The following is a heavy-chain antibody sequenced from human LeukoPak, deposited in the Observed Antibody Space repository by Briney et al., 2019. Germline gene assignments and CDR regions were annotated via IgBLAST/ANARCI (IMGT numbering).Heavy chain of an antibody. J-gene: IGHJ4*02. CDR2: ISSSSTI. CDR1: GFTFSSYS. CDR3: ARDQSGNYPVDSDC. Sequence: GGSLRLSCAASGFTFSSYSVNWVRQAPGKGLEWVSCISSSSTIHYADSVKGRFTISRDNAKNSLYLQMDSLRAEDTAVYYCARDQSGNYPVDSDCWGQGTLVTVSS. V-gene: IGHV3-21*03. D-gene: IGHD1-26*01.